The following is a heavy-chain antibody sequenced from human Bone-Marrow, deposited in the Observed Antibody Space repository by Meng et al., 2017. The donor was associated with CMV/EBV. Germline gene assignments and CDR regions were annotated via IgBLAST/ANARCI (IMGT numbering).Heavy chain of an antibody. Sequence: GGSLRLSCAASGFTFDDYGLNWVRQAPGKGREWVAGIRWNGGTTGYTDSVKGRFTISRDNAKNSLHLQMNSLRAEDTALYYCARAVGVTIVDALDFWGQGTMVTVSS. CDR3: ARAVGVTIVDALDF. V-gene: IGHV3-20*04. CDR2: IRWNGGTT. J-gene: IGHJ3*01. CDR1: GFTFDDYG. D-gene: IGHD1-26*01.